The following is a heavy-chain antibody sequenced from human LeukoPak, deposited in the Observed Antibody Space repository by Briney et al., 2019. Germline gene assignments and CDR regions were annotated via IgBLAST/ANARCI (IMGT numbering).Heavy chain of an antibody. CDR2: INHSGST. J-gene: IGHJ6*02. D-gene: IGHD2-2*01. Sequence: SETLSLTCAVYGGSFSGYYWSWIRQPPGKGLEWIGEINHSGSTNYNPSLKSRVTISVDTSKNQFSLRLSSVTAADTAVYYCARVVVTYYYYYGMDVWGQGTTVTVSS. CDR3: ARVVVTYYYYYGMDV. V-gene: IGHV4-34*01. CDR1: GGSFSGYY.